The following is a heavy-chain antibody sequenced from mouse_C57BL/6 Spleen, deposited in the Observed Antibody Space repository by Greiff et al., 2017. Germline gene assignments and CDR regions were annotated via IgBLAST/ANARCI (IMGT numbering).Heavy chain of an antibody. D-gene: IGHD2-4*01. CDR2: IYPRSGNT. V-gene: IGHV1-81*01. J-gene: IGHJ3*01. CDR1: GYTFTSYG. Sequence: VKLVESGAELARPGASVKLSCKASGYTFTSYGISWVKQRTGQGLEWIGEIYPRSGNTYYNEKFKGKATLTADKSSSTAYMELRSLTSEDSAVYFCARSGDYDEEAWFAYWGQGTLVTVSA. CDR3: ARSGDYDEEAWFAY.